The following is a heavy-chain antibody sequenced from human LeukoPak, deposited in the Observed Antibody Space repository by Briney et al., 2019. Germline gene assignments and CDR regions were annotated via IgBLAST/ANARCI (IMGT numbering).Heavy chain of an antibody. CDR2: MNPNSGNT. V-gene: IGHV1-8*01. CDR1: GYTFTSYD. CDR3: ARDHRGKQLWLTRPDEFDAFDI. D-gene: IGHD5-18*01. Sequence: ASVKVSCKASGYTFTSYDINWVRQATGQGLEWMGWMNPNSGNTSYAQKFQGRITVTRDTSTSTVYMELRSLRPEDTAVYYCARDHRGKQLWLTRPDEFDAFDIWGQGTMVTVSS. J-gene: IGHJ3*02.